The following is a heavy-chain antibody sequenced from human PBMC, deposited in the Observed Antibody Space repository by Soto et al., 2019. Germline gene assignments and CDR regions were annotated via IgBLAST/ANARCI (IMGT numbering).Heavy chain of an antibody. V-gene: IGHV1-69*02. CDR1: GGTFSSYT. J-gene: IGHJ2*01. Sequence: QVQLVQSGAEVKKPGSSVKVSCKASGGTFSSYTISWVRQAPGQGLEWMGRIIPILGIANYAQKFQGRVTITADKSTSXXDXEXXSLRSEDTAVYYCASSEYYYDSSGAKNPGYWYFDLWGRGTLVTVSS. CDR2: IIPILGIA. D-gene: IGHD3-22*01. CDR3: ASSEYYYDSSGAKNPGYWYFDL.